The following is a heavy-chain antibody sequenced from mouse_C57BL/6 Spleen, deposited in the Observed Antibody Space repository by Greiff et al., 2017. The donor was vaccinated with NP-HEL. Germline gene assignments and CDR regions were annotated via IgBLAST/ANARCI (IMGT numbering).Heavy chain of an antibody. CDR3: ARGGVYYSNYGAMDY. V-gene: IGHV1-50*01. Sequence: QVQLQQPGAELVKPGASVKLSCKASGYTFTSYWMQWVKQRPGQGLEWIGEIDPSDSYTNYNQKFKGKATLTVDTSSSTAYMQLSSLKSEDSAVYYCARGGVYYSNYGAMDYWGQGTSVTVSS. CDR2: IDPSDSYT. J-gene: IGHJ4*01. D-gene: IGHD2-5*01. CDR1: GYTFTSYW.